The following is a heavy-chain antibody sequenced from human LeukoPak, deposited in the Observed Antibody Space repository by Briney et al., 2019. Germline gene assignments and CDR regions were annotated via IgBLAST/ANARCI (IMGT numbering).Heavy chain of an antibody. J-gene: IGHJ3*02. Sequence: ASEALSLTCTVSGGSISSYYWSWIRQPAGKGLEWIGRIYTSGSTNYNPSLKSRVTMSVDTSKNQFSLKLSSVTAADTAVYYCARDGIYGGNGDAFDIWGQGTMVTVSS. CDR3: ARDGIYGGNGDAFDI. V-gene: IGHV4-4*07. CDR1: GGSISSYY. D-gene: IGHD4-23*01. CDR2: IYTSGST.